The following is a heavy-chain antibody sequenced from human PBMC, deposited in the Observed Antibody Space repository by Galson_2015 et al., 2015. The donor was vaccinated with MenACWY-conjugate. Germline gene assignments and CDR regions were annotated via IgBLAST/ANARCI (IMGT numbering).Heavy chain of an antibody. D-gene: IGHD2-21*01. Sequence: SLRLSCAASGFSFGNYWMHWVRQAPGKGLVWVSRSISDGRSTKNADSVKGRFTMSRDNAKNTLYLQMNSLRAEDTAVYYCARVIGEGVRCALYRMDVCGRGTAVTVSS. CDR2: SISDGRST. CDR3: ARVIGEGVRCALYRMDV. CDR1: GFSFGNYW. V-gene: IGHV3-74*01. J-gene: IGHJ6*02.